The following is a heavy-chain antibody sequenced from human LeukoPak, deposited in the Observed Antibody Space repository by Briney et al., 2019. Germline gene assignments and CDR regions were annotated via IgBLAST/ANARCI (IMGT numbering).Heavy chain of an antibody. Sequence: SETLSLTCTVYGGSISSYYWSWIRQPPGKGLEWIGYIYYSGSTNYNHSLKSRVTISVDTSKNQFSLQLSSVTAADTAVYYCARGGDSSGYYYPVFDYWGQGTLVTVSS. V-gene: IGHV4-59*01. D-gene: IGHD3-22*01. CDR1: GGSISSYY. CDR2: IYYSGST. CDR3: ARGGDSSGYYYPVFDY. J-gene: IGHJ4*02.